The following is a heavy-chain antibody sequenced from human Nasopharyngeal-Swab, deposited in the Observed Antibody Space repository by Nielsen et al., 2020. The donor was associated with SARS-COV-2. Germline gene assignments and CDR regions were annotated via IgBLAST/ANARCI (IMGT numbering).Heavy chain of an antibody. CDR2: IKQDGSEK. J-gene: IGHJ4*02. CDR3: ARVWFGELLPIDY. V-gene: IGHV3-7*01. CDR1: GFTFSSYW. Sequence: LSLTCAASGFTFSSYWMSWVRQAPGKGPEWVANIKQDGSEKYYVDSVKGRFTISRDNAKNSLYLQMNSLRAEDTAVYYCARVWFGELLPIDYWGQGTLVTVSS. D-gene: IGHD3-10*01.